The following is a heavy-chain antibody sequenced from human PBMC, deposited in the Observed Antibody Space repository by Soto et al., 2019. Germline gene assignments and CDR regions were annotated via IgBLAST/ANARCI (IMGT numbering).Heavy chain of an antibody. CDR1: GGSIGSYY. CDR2: IYYSGST. CDR3: ARGDCISTSCYGPLSYYYYYGMDV. J-gene: IGHJ6*02. Sequence: SETLSLTCTITGGSIGSYYWSWIREPPGKGLEWIGYIYYSGSTNYNPSLKSRVTISVDTSKNQFSLKLSSVTAADTAVYYCARGDCISTSCYGPLSYYYYYGMDVWGQGTTVTVS. V-gene: IGHV4-59*01. D-gene: IGHD2-2*01.